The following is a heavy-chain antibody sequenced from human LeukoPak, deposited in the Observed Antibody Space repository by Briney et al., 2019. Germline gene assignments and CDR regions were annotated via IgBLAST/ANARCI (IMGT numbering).Heavy chain of an antibody. Sequence: GGSLRLSCAASGFTFSSYWMSWVRQAPGKGLEWVANIKQDGSEKYYVDSVKGRFTISRDNAKNSLYLQMNSLRAEDTAIYYCAKGPLIEVAGTTWDHWGQGTLVTVSS. CDR1: GFTFSSYW. CDR2: IKQDGSEK. D-gene: IGHD6-19*01. CDR3: AKGPLIEVAGTTWDH. J-gene: IGHJ4*02. V-gene: IGHV3-7*03.